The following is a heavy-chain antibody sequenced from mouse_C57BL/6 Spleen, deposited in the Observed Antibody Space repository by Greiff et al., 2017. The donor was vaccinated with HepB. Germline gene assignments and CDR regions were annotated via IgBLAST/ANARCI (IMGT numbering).Heavy chain of an antibody. CDR2: IYPGDGDT. V-gene: IGHV1-82*01. D-gene: IGHD3-3*01. CDR1: GYAFSSSW. CDR3: ARGDVGWFAY. J-gene: IGHJ3*01. Sequence: VQRVESGPELVKPGASVKISCKASGYAFSSSWMNWVKQRPGKGLEWIGRIYPGDGDTNYNGKFKGKATLTADKSSSTAYMQLSSLTSEDSAVYFCARGDVGWFAYWGQGTLVTVSA.